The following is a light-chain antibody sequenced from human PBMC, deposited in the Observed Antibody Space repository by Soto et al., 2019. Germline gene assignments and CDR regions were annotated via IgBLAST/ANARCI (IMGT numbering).Light chain of an antibody. CDR3: CSYAGSYTYV. V-gene: IGLV2-11*01. CDR2: NVI. J-gene: IGLJ1*01. CDR1: SSVVGGYNF. Sequence: QSALTQPRSVSGSPGQSVTITCTGTSSVVGGYNFVSWYQHHPGKAPKLMIYNVIQRPSGVPDRFSASKSGNTASLTISGLQAEDEADYYCCSYAGSYTYVFGTGTKATVL.